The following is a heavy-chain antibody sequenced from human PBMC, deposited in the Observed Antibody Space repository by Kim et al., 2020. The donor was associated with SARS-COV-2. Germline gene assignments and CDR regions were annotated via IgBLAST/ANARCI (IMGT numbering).Heavy chain of an antibody. CDR1: GFTFSSYD. V-gene: IGHV3-13*01. CDR2: IGTAGDT. J-gene: IGHJ2*01. CDR3: ARGNRIRIAVAGTWYFDL. Sequence: GGSLRLSCAASGFTFSSYDMHWVRQATGKGLEWVSAIGTAGDTYYPGSVKGRFTISRENAKNSLYLQMNSLRAGDTAVYYCARGNRIRIAVAGTWYFDLWGRGTLVTVSS. D-gene: IGHD6-19*01.